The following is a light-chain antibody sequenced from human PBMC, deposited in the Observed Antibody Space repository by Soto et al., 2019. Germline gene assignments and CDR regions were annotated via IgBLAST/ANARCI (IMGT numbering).Light chain of an antibody. Sequence: IVMNQTALSLPVTPGQPASISCGCSHSLLDSDDGNTYLDWYLQKPGQSPQLXIYTLSYRASGVPDRFSGSGSGTDFTLKISRVEAEDVGVYYCMQRIEFPSITFCQGTRLENK. CDR2: TLS. V-gene: IGKV2-40*01. J-gene: IGKJ5*01. CDR3: MQRIEFPSIT. CDR1: HSLLDSDDGNTY.